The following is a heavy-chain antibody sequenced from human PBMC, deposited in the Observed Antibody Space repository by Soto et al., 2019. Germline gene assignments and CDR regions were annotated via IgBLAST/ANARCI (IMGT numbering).Heavy chain of an antibody. J-gene: IGHJ5*02. CDR3: ARERTRGFDP. Sequence: QVHLVQSGAEVRKPGASVKVSCKASGYTFTSYDINWVRQATGQGLEWMGWMNPNSGNTAYAQKFXRRATMTRNTSISTAHMELSSLRAEDTAVYYCARERTRGFDPWGQGTLVTVSS. CDR2: MNPNSGNT. V-gene: IGHV1-8*01. CDR1: GYTFTSYD.